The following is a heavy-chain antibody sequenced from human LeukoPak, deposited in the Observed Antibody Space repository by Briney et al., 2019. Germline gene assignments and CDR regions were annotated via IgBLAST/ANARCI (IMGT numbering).Heavy chain of an antibody. V-gene: IGHV3-30*18. CDR2: ISYDGSNK. CDR1: GFTFSSYG. Sequence: GGSLILSCAASGFTFSSYGMHWVRQAPGQGLEWVAVISYDGSNKNYADSVKGRFTISRDNSKNTLYLQMNSLRAEDTAVYYCAKDISTIFGPSDYWGQGTLVTVSS. J-gene: IGHJ4*02. D-gene: IGHD3-3*01. CDR3: AKDISTIFGPSDY.